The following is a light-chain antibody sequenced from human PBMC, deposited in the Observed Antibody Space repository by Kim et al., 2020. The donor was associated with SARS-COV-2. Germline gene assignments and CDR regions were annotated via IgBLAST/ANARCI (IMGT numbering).Light chain of an antibody. Sequence: ASVGDRVTIKCRASQDIRNDLGWYQQNPGRAPKRLIYGASSLQSGFPSRFSDSRSGTEFTLTISRLQPEDLATYFCLQHNTYPITFGQGTRLEIK. J-gene: IGKJ5*01. V-gene: IGKV1-17*01. CDR1: QDIRND. CDR2: GAS. CDR3: LQHNTYPIT.